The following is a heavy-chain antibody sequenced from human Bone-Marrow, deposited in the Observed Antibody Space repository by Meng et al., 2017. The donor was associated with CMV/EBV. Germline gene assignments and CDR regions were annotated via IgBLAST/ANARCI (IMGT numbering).Heavy chain of an antibody. Sequence: SVKVSCKASGFTFTSSAVQWVRQARGQRLEWIGWIVVGSGNTNYAQKFQERVTITRDMSTSTAYMELSSLRSEDTAVYYCAREGKGGAARRHYGMYVWGQGTTVTVSS. CDR1: GFTFTSSA. J-gene: IGHJ6*02. CDR2: IVVGSGNT. CDR3: AREGKGGAARRHYGMYV. V-gene: IGHV1-58*01. D-gene: IGHD6-6*01.